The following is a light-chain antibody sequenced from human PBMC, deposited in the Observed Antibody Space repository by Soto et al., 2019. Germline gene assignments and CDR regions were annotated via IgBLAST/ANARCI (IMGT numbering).Light chain of an antibody. J-gene: IGKJ1*01. CDR3: QQRSSWPWT. V-gene: IGKV3-11*01. Sequence: EIVLTQSPGTLSLSPGERATLSCRASQSVSSYLAWYQQKPGQAPRLLISDASNRAPGIPARFSGSGSGTDFTLTISSLEPEDFAVYYCQQRSSWPWTFGQGTKVDIK. CDR2: DAS. CDR1: QSVSSY.